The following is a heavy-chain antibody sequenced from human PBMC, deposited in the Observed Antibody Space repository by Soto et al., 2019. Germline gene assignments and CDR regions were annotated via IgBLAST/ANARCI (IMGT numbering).Heavy chain of an antibody. CDR3: ASSYGSGYRAFDY. CDR1: GDTSTFYS. V-gene: IGHV1-69*02. CDR2: INPILSMS. J-gene: IGHJ4*02. Sequence: QVQLVQSGAEVKKPGSSVRVSCKASGDTSTFYSINWVRQAPGLGLEWMGRINPILSMSNYAQRFQGRVTMTADKSPSTAYMELSSLRSEDTAMYYCASSYGSGYRAFDYWGQGALVTVSS. D-gene: IGHD3-10*01.